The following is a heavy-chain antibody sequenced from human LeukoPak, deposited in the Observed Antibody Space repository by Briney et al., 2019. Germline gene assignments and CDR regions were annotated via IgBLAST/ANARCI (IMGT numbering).Heavy chain of an antibody. CDR3: ARGPRAAGIDS. V-gene: IGHV3-11*01. CDR1: GFTFSDYQ. J-gene: IGHJ4*02. Sequence: PGGSLRLSCVTSGFTFSDYQMTWTRQAPGKGLECVSYISSGGGTIHYADSVKGRFTISRDKANNSLYLQMNNLRAEDTAVYYCARGPRAAGIDSWGQGARVTVSS. D-gene: IGHD6-13*01. CDR2: ISSGGGTI.